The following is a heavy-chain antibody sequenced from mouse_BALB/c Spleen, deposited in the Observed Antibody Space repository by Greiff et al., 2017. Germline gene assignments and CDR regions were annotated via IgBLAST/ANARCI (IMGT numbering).Heavy chain of an antibody. J-gene: IGHJ3*01. Sequence: EVQLPQSGPSLVKPSQTLSLTCSVTGDSITSGYWNWIRKFPGNKLEYMGYISYSGSTYYNPSLKSRISITRDTSKNQYYLQLNSVTTEDTATYYCARTILRSFAYWGQGTLVTVSA. V-gene: IGHV3-8*02. D-gene: IGHD1-1*01. CDR2: ISYSGST. CDR3: ARTILRSFAY. CDR1: GDSITSGY.